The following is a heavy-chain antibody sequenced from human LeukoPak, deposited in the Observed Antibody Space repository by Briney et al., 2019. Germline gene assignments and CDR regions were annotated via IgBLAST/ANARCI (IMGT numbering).Heavy chain of an antibody. CDR1: GGSITNYY. D-gene: IGHD3-10*01. CDR2: IYSTGII. Sequence: NPSETLSLTCTVSGGSITNYYWSWIRQSAGKGLEWIGRIYSTGIITYNPSLKSRVTMSVDTSKNQLSLRLISVTAADTAVYYCTRDSGTSGEVKFDPWGQGSLVTVSS. CDR3: TRDSGTSGEVKFDP. J-gene: IGHJ5*02. V-gene: IGHV4-4*07.